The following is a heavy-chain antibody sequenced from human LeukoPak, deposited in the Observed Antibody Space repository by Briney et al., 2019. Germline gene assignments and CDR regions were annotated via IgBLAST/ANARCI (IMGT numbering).Heavy chain of an antibody. Sequence: PGGSLRLSCAASGFTFDDYGMSWVRQAPGKGPEWVSGINWNGGSTGYADSVKGRFTISRDNAKNSLYLQMNSLRAEDTALYYCARGPDPGDFGVVYYYYYYMDVWGKGTTVTVSS. J-gene: IGHJ6*03. D-gene: IGHD3-3*01. CDR2: INWNGGST. CDR1: GFTFDDYG. CDR3: ARGPDPGDFGVVYYYYYYMDV. V-gene: IGHV3-20*04.